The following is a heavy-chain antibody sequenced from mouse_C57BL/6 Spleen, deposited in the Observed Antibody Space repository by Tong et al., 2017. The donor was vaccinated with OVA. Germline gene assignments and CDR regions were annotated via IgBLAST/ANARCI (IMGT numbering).Heavy chain of an antibody. V-gene: IGHV1-7*01. CDR3: ARSLTTVAAWFAY. CDR2: INPSTGYT. CDR1: GYTFTSYW. D-gene: IGHD1-1*01. J-gene: IGHJ3*01. Sequence: QVQLQQSGAELAKPGASVKMSCKASGYTFTSYWMHWVKQRPGQGLEWIGYINPSTGYTEYNQKFKDKATLTADKSSSTAYMQLSSLTSEDSAVYYCARSLTTVAAWFAYWGQGTLVTVSA.